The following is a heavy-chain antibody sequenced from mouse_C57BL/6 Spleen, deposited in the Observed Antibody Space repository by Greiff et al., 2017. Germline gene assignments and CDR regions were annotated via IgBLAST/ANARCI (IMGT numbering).Heavy chain of an antibody. CDR1: GYTFTSYW. D-gene: IGHD2-5*01. CDR2: IDPSDSYT. CDR3: ARNCYSNSHYAMDY. Sequence: QVQLQQPGAELVKPGASVKLSCKASGYTFTSYWMQWVKQRPGQGLEWIGEIDPSDSYTNYNQKFKGKATLTVDTASSTAYMRLSSLTSEDSAVYCCARNCYSNSHYAMDYWGQGTSVTVSS. J-gene: IGHJ4*01. V-gene: IGHV1-50*01.